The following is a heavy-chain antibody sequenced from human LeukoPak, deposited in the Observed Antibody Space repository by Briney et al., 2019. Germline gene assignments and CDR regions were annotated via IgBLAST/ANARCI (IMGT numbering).Heavy chain of an antibody. CDR1: GGTFSGYA. D-gene: IGHD3-3*01. CDR2: IIPIFGTA. Sequence: SVKVSCKASGGTFSGYAISWVRQAPGQGLEWMGGIIPIFGTANYAQKFQGRVTITADESTSTAYMELRSLRSDDTAVYYCARCLLWENPAEDVFDIWGQGTIVTVSS. V-gene: IGHV1-69*13. CDR3: ARCLLWENPAEDVFDI. J-gene: IGHJ3*02.